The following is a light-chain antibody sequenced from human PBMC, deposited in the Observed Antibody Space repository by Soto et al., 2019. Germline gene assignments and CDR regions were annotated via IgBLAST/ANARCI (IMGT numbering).Light chain of an antibody. V-gene: IGLV1-47*01. CDR2: RSD. CDR3: AVWDDSLSAWV. CDR1: SSSIGSNS. J-gene: IGLJ3*02. Sequence: QSVVTQPPSASATPGQRVTISCSGSSSSIGSNSVYWYHHLPGTAPKLLIYRSDQRPSGVADRFSASKSGTSASLAISGLRSEDEGYYYCAVWDDSLSAWVFGGGTKVTVL.